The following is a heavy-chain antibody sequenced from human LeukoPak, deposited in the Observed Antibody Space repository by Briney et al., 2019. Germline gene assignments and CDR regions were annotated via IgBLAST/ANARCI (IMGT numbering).Heavy chain of an antibody. CDR1: GGSISTYY. Sequence: SETLSLTCTVSGGSISTYYWNWIRQPPGKGLEWIGYIYYSVSTNYNPSLKSQVTISVDTSKNQFSPKLNSVTAADTAVYYCARSGGYSSSWSLWGQGTLVTVSS. J-gene: IGHJ4*02. CDR2: IYYSVST. CDR3: ARSGGYSSSWSL. V-gene: IGHV4-59*01. D-gene: IGHD6-13*01.